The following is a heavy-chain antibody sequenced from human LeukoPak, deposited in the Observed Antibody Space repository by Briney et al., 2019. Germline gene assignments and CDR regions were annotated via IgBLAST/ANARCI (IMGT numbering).Heavy chain of an antibody. J-gene: IGHJ4*02. CDR3: AKDIGYDYYDSSGFDY. CDR2: INQDGSEK. V-gene: IGHV3-7*03. Sequence: GGSLRLSCAASGLIFSRYWMSWVRQAPGKGLEWVANINQDGSEKYYVDSLKGRFTISRDNAKNSLYLQMNSLRAEDMALYYCAKDIGYDYYDSSGFDYWGQGTLVTVSS. D-gene: IGHD3-22*01. CDR1: GLIFSRYW.